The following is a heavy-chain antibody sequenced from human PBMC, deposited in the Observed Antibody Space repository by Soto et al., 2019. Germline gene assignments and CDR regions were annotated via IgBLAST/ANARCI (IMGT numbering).Heavy chain of an antibody. J-gene: IGHJ4*02. V-gene: IGHV1-2*02. Sequence: VGPVKVSCKASGYTFTGYYMHWVRQAPGQGLEWMGWINPNSGGTNYAQKFQGRVTMTRDTSISTAYMELSRLRSDDTAVYYCARARKMTTVPYHFDYWGQGTLVTVSS. CDR3: ARARKMTTVPYHFDY. D-gene: IGHD4-4*01. CDR1: GYTFTGYY. CDR2: INPNSGGT.